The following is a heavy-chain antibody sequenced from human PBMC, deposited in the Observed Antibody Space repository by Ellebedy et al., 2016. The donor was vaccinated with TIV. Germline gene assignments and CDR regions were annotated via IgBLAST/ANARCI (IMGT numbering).Heavy chain of an antibody. V-gene: IGHV1-18*04. D-gene: IGHD5-12*01. J-gene: IGHJ6*02. CDR2: ISAYNGNT. CDR3: ARVASGYAPQKYGMDV. Sequence: ASVKVSXXASGYTFTSYGISWVRQAPGQGLEWMGWISAYNGNTNYAQKLQGRVTMTTDTSTSTAYMELRSLRSDDTAVYYCARVASGYAPQKYGMDVWGQGTTVTVSS. CDR1: GYTFTSYG.